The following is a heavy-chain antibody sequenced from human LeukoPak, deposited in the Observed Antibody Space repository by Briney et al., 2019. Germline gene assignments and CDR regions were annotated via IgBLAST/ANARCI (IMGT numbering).Heavy chain of an antibody. CDR3: ATGAYTSGSFYFGDIFN. J-gene: IGHJ4*02. CDR2: FDPQYGEG. CDR1: GYILTELS. D-gene: IGHD3-10*01. Sequence: ASVKVSCKVSGYILTELSIHWVRQAPGKGLEWMGGFDPQYGEGVYAQKFLGRVTMTEDTSTDTAYMELRSLSSDDTAVYYCATGAYTSGSFYFGDIFNWGQGTLVTASS. V-gene: IGHV1-24*01.